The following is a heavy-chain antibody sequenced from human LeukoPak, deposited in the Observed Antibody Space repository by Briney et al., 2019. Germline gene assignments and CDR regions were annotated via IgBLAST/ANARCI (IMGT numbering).Heavy chain of an antibody. CDR3: ARYSAYCGGDCYSSRYYYYYYMDV. D-gene: IGHD2-21*02. J-gene: IGHJ6*03. V-gene: IGHV3-21*01. CDR2: ISSSSSYI. CDR1: GFTFSSYS. Sequence: PGGSLRLSCAASGFTFSSYSMNWVRQAPGKGLEWVSSISSSSSYIYYADSVKGRFTISRDNAKNSLYLQMNSLRAEDTAVYYCARYSAYCGGDCYSSRYYYYYYMDVWGKGTTVTVSS.